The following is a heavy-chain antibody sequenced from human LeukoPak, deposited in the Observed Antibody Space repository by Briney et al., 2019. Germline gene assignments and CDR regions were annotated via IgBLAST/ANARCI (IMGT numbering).Heavy chain of an antibody. CDR1: GFTFSSYS. CDR3: ARDRNYYDSTPPGY. Sequence: PGGSLRLSCAASGFTFSSYSMNWVRQAPGKGLEWVSSISSSSSYIYYADSVKGRFTISRDNAKNSLYLQMNSLRAEDTALYYCARDRNYYDSTPPGYWGQGTLVTVSS. D-gene: IGHD3-22*01. CDR2: ISSSSSYI. V-gene: IGHV3-21*04. J-gene: IGHJ4*02.